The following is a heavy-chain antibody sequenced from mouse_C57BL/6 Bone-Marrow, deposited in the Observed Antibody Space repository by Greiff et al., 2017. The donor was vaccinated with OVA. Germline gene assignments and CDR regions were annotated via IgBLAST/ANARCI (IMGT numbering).Heavy chain of an antibody. CDR2: IYIGNGYT. CDR1: GYTFTSYG. CDR3: ATHYGSSYYYAMDY. Sequence: EVQLVESGAELVRPGSSVKMSCKTSGYTFTSYGINWVKQRPGQGLEWIGYIYIGNGYTEYNEKFKGKATLTSDTSSSTAYMQLSSLTSEDSAIYFCATHYGSSYYYAMDYWGQGTSVTVSS. J-gene: IGHJ4*01. V-gene: IGHV1-58*01. D-gene: IGHD1-1*01.